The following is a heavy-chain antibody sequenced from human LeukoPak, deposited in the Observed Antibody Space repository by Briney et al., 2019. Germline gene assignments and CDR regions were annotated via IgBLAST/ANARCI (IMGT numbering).Heavy chain of an antibody. CDR3: ARALYGVRYFDY. J-gene: IGHJ4*02. D-gene: IGHD4-17*01. V-gene: IGHV1-2*02. CDR2: INPNSGGT. Sequence: ASVKVSCKASGYTFTGYYMHWVRQAPGQGLEWMGWINPNSGGTNYAQKFQGRVTMTRDTPISTAYMELSRLRSDDTAVYYCARALYGVRYFDYWGQGTLVTVSS. CDR1: GYTFTGYY.